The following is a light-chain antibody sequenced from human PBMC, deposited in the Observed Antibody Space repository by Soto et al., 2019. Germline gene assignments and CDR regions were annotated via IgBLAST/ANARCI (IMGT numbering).Light chain of an antibody. CDR3: QHYGSSPLFT. Sequence: ILTQSPATLSLSPGERATLSCRASQSVSDSYIFWYQQKSGQAPRLLIYGTSNRATGVPDRFSGSGSGTDFTLTISRLEPEDVAVYYCQHYGSSPLFTFGPGTKVDIK. CDR1: QSVSDSY. CDR2: GTS. V-gene: IGKV3-20*01. J-gene: IGKJ3*01.